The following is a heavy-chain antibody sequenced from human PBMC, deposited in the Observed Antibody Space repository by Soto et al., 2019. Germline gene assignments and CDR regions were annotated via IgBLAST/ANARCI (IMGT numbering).Heavy chain of an antibody. Sequence: GGSLRLSCTASGFTFSSYGMHWVRQAPGKGLEWVAVISNDGRNQYYADSVKGRFTISRDNSKNTLYLQMTRLRTEDTAMYYCANEQHQLYYLGMDVWGQGTTVTVSS. CDR1: GFTFSSYG. V-gene: IGHV3-30*18. D-gene: IGHD6-13*01. J-gene: IGHJ6*02. CDR3: ANEQHQLYYLGMDV. CDR2: ISNDGRNQ.